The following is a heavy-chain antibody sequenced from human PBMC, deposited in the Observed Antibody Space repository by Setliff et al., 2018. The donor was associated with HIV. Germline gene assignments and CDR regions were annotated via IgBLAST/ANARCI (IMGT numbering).Heavy chain of an antibody. Sequence: ASVKVSCKASGYTFTGYYMHWVRQAPGQGLEWMGWINPNNGGTNYAQKFQGRVTMTRDTSISTAYMELSSLRSEDTAVYYCARVLTIRDATLVAHFDYWGQGTLVTVSS. J-gene: IGHJ4*02. CDR2: INPNNGGT. D-gene: IGHD2-8*02. CDR3: ARVLTIRDATLVAHFDY. CDR1: GYTFTGYY. V-gene: IGHV1-2*02.